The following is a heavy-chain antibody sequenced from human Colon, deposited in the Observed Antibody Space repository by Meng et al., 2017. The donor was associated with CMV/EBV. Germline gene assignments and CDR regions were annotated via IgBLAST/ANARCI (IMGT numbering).Heavy chain of an antibody. J-gene: IGHJ1*01. Sequence: HVQLLQSGGGGKKPGASVKASCKASGYTFTGYYMHWVRQAPGQGLEWMGWINPNSGGTNYAQKFQGRVTMTRDTSISTAYMELSRLRSDDTAVYYCATVSSGYYLYFQHWGQGTLVTVSS. V-gene: IGHV1-2*02. D-gene: IGHD3-22*01. CDR3: ATVSSGYYLYFQH. CDR2: INPNSGGT. CDR1: GYTFTGYY.